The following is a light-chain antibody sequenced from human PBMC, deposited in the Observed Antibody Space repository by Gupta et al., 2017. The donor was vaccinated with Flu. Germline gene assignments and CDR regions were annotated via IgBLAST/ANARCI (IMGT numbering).Light chain of an antibody. J-gene: IGKJ1*01. Sequence: GDRVTITCRASQGISNSLAWYQQRPGEVPSLLISVASTLQTGVPSRSSGSGSGTEFTLTISSLQPEDFATYYCQQRNSYPRTFGQGTKVEIQ. CDR1: QGISNS. CDR3: QQRNSYPRT. CDR2: VAS. V-gene: IGKV1-9*01.